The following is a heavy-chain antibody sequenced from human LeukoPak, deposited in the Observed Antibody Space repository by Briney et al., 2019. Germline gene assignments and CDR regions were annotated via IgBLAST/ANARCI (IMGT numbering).Heavy chain of an antibody. J-gene: IGHJ4*02. D-gene: IGHD6-19*01. CDR3: ARQAVAGNGFDY. V-gene: IGHV4-39*01. CDR2: IYYSGNT. Sequence: SETLSLTCTVAGGFISSSSDYWGWIRQPPGKGLEWIGTIYYSGNTYYNPSLKSRVSISVDTSKNQFSLKLSSVTAADTAVYYCARQAVAGNGFDYWGQGTLVTVSS. CDR1: GGFISSSSDY.